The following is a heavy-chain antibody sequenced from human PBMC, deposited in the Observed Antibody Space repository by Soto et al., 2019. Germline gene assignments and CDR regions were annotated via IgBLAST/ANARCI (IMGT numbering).Heavy chain of an antibody. D-gene: IGHD5-12*01. CDR3: AKGYGVFVGWFDP. V-gene: IGHV4-59*08. CDR2: ISYSGST. Sequence: PSETLSLTCTVSGGSINNYYWIWIRQSPAKGLEWIGHISYSGSTDYNPSLKSRITFSIDTSRNQFSLKLTSVTAADTAVYYCAKGYGVFVGWFDPWGQGTLVTVSS. J-gene: IGHJ5*02. CDR1: GGSINNYY.